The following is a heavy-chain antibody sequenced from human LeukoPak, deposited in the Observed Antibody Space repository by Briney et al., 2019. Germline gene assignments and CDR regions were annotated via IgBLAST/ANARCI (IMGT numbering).Heavy chain of an antibody. CDR2: ISSGATTT. D-gene: IGHD1-26*01. CDR1: GFTLTSDS. Sequence: GGSLRLSCAASGFTLTSDSMNWVRQAQGKGKEWVSYISSGATTTYYADSVKGRFTISRDNAGNSLYLQINSLRVDDTAVYYCAKGTVGAKYWGQGTLGIVSS. CDR3: AKGTVGAKY. V-gene: IGHV3-48*04. J-gene: IGHJ4*02.